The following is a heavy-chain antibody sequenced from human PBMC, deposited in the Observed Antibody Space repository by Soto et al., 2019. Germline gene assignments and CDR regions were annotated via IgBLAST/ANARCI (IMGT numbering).Heavy chain of an antibody. J-gene: IGHJ6*03. CDR3: AKDKGYYYYMDV. Sequence: VQLVESGGGVVQPGRSLRLSCAASGFTFSSYGMHWVRQAPGKGLEWVAVISYDGSNKYYADSVKGRFTISRDNSKNTLYLQMNSLRAEDTAVYYCAKDKGYYYYMDVWGKGTTVTVSS. CDR2: ISYDGSNK. CDR1: GFTFSSYG. V-gene: IGHV3-30*18.